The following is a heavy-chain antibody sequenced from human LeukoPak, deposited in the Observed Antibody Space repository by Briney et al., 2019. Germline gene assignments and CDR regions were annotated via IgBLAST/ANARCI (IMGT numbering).Heavy chain of an antibody. J-gene: IGHJ5*02. CDR3: ARGSLRYTRSQGFDP. CDR1: GFTFSSYA. Sequence: GGSLRLSCAATGFTFSSYAMHWVRQAPGKGLEWVVVISYDGSNKYYADSVKGRFTISRDNSKNTLYLQMNSLRAEDTAVYYCARGSLRYTRSQGFDPWGQGTLVTVSS. CDR2: ISYDGSNK. D-gene: IGHD3-16*02. V-gene: IGHV3-30*04.